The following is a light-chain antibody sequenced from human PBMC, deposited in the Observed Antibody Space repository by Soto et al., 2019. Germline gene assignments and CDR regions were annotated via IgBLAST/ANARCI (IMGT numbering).Light chain of an antibody. V-gene: IGKV1-5*03. CDR1: QSIITW. Sequence: DIQMTQSPSSLSASVGDRVTITCRASQSIITWLAWYQQKPGRAPKLLIYKASSLQSDVPSGFSGSGSGTEFTLTISSLQPDDYATYYCQQYNAYPWTFGQGTKVDIK. J-gene: IGKJ1*01. CDR3: QQYNAYPWT. CDR2: KAS.